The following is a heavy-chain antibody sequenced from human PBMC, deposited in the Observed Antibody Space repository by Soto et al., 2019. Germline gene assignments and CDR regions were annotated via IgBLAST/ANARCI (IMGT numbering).Heavy chain of an antibody. D-gene: IGHD3-3*01. V-gene: IGHV3-23*01. J-gene: IGHJ5*02. CDR3: EKGIGDNKRSWFDT. Sequence: GWSXRLSCAASGFTFINYAIILVRHAPGKGLDWVSTISGSCGSTYYTDSVNGRFTISRYNSKNTLSLQMNSLTADDTAMYYCEKGIGDNKRSWFDTWGQRTLLTLSS. CDR1: GFTFINYA. CDR2: ISGSCGST.